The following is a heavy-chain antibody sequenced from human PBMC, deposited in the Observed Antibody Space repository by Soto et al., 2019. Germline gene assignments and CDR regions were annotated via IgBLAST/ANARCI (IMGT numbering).Heavy chain of an antibody. CDR2: VYSGGTT. CDR1: GFAVSNNY. J-gene: IGHJ4*02. Sequence: GSLRLSCVASGFAVSNNYMNWVRQAPGKGLEWVSVVYSGGTTYYADSVRGRFTVSRDDSKNTLFLQMSSLRAEDTAVYYCARAGSPFDSDSSGYWGFDHWGQGTLVTVSS. D-gene: IGHD3-22*01. V-gene: IGHV3-53*01. CDR3: ARAGSPFDSDSSGYWGFDH.